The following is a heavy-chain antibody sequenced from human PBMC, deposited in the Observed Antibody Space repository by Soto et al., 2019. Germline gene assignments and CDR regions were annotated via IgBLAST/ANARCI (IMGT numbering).Heavy chain of an antibody. V-gene: IGHV3-9*02. CDR3: AKDRGSGSYAANYYYYGMDV. J-gene: IGHJ6*02. Sequence: LRLSCAASGFTSDDYAMHWVRQAPGKGLERVSGINWNSGSIGYADSVKGRFTISRDNAKTSLYLQMNSLRAEDTALYYCAKDRGSGSYAANYYYYGMDVWGQGTTVTVSS. CDR1: GFTSDDYA. CDR2: INWNSGSI. D-gene: IGHD3-10*01.